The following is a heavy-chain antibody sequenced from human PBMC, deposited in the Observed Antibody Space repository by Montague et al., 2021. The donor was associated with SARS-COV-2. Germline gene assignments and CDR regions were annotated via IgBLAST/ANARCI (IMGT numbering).Heavy chain of an antibody. Sequence: SETLSLTCTVSGGSISSNSYYWGWIRQSPGKGLEWIGYIYYSGSTNYNPSLKSRVTISVDTSKNQFSLKLSSVTAADTAVYYCARALVPEEWLFGGDYYYYMDVWGKGTTVTVSS. J-gene: IGHJ6*03. CDR2: IYYSGST. V-gene: IGHV4-61*05. D-gene: IGHD3-3*01. CDR3: ARALVPEEWLFGGDYYYYMDV. CDR1: GGSISSNSYY.